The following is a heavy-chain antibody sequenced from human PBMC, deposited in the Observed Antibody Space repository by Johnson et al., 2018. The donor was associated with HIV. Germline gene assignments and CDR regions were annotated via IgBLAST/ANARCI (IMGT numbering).Heavy chain of an antibody. V-gene: IGHV3-11*01. Sequence: VQLVESGGGLVKPGGSLRLSCAASGFTFSDYYMSWIRQAPGKGLEWVSYISSSGSLGYADPVTGRFTISRDNAKNSLYLQMNSLGVEDTALYYCARGWLGLDAFDIWGQGTMVTVSS. CDR2: ISSSGSL. CDR3: ARGWLGLDAFDI. D-gene: IGHD6-19*01. J-gene: IGHJ3*02. CDR1: GFTFSDYY.